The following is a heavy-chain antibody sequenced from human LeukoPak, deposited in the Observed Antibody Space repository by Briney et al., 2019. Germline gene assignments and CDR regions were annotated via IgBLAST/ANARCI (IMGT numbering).Heavy chain of an antibody. D-gene: IGHD3-10*01. V-gene: IGHV3-48*04. J-gene: IGHJ3*02. CDR2: ISSSGGTI. CDR3: VGSGSYYHDAFDI. Sequence: GGSLRLSCAASGFTFSSYWMSWVRQAPGKGLEWISDISSSGGTIYYADSLKGRFTISRDNAKNSLYLQMNSLRAEDTAVYYCVGSGSYYHDAFDIWGQGTMVTVSS. CDR1: GFTFSSYW.